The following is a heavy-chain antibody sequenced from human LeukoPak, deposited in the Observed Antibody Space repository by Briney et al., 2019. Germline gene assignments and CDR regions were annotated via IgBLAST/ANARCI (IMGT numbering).Heavy chain of an antibody. Sequence: GESLKISCKGSGYSFTSYWIGWVRQMPGKGLEWMGIIYPGDSDTRYSPSFQGQVTISADKSISTAYLQWSSLKASDTAMYYCARQDCSGGSCPTSRNYYYYYGMDVWGQGTTVTVSS. CDR3: ARQDCSGGSCPTSRNYYYYYGMDV. D-gene: IGHD2-15*01. CDR2: IYPGDSDT. V-gene: IGHV5-51*01. J-gene: IGHJ6*02. CDR1: GYSFTSYW.